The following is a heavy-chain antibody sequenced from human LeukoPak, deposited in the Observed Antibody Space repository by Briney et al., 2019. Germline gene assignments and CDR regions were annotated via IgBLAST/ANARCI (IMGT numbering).Heavy chain of an antibody. CDR1: GGSFSGYY. CDR3: ARVVAAAGHSI. CDR2: INHSGST. V-gene: IGHV4-34*01. D-gene: IGHD6-13*01. Sequence: SETLSLTCAVYGGSFSGYYWSWIRQPPGKGLEWIGEINHSGSTNYNPSLKSRVTISVDTSKNQFFLKLSSVTAADTAVYYCARVVAAAGHSIWGHGTMVTVSS. J-gene: IGHJ3*02.